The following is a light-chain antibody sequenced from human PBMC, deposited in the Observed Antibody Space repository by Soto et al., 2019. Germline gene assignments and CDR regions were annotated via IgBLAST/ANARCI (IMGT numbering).Light chain of an antibody. J-gene: IGKJ4*01. CDR1: QSVGRSY. V-gene: IGKV3D-20*02. Sequence: DIVLTQSPGTLSLSPGERATPSCRASQSVGRSYLAWYQQKPGQAPRLLISSVSKRATGIPDRFSGGGSGTDFTLTISSLEPEDFALYYCQQHINWPLTFGGGTKVDI. CDR2: SVS. CDR3: QQHINWPLT.